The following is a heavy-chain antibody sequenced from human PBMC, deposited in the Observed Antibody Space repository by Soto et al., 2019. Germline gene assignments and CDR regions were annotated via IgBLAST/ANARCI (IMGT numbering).Heavy chain of an antibody. J-gene: IGHJ5*02. CDR1: GGSISSSSHH. Sequence: QLQLQESGPGLVKPSETLSLTCTVSGGSISSSSHHWAWIRQPPGKGLEWIGSIYYSGNTYHNPPLKSRVTISVDTSKNQFSLKLSSVTAADTSVYYCAREEKGQSHHWGHGTLVTVSS. V-gene: IGHV4-39*02. CDR3: AREEKGQSHH. CDR2: IYYSGNT.